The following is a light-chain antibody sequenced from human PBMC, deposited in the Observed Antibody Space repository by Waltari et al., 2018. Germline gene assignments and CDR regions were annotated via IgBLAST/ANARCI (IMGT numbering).Light chain of an antibody. Sequence: DVVMTQSPLSLPVTLGQPASISCRSSQSLVHSYGNTYLNWFHQRPGQSPRRLIYKVSNRDSGVPDRFSGSGSGTDFTLKISRVEAEDVGVYYCMQGTHWPRTFGQGTKVEIK. CDR3: MQGTHWPRT. CDR2: KVS. V-gene: IGKV2-30*02. J-gene: IGKJ1*01. CDR1: QSLVHSYGNTY.